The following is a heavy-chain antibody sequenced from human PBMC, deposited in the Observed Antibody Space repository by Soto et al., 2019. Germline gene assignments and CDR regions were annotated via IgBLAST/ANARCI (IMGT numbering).Heavy chain of an antibody. V-gene: IGHV1-3*05. CDR3: AGDWQQLDHPAS. Sequence: QVQLVQSGAEEKKPGASVKVSCKASGYTFTSYAMHWVRQAPGQRLEWMGWINAGNGNTKYSQKFQGRVTITRDTSASTADMELSSLRSEDTAVYYCAGDWQQLDHPASWGQGTLVTVSS. D-gene: IGHD6-13*01. CDR2: INAGNGNT. CDR1: GYTFTSYA. J-gene: IGHJ1*01.